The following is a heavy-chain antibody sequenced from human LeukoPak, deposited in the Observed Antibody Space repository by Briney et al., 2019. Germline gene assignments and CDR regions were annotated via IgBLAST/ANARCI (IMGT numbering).Heavy chain of an antibody. CDR2: ISYVGSNK. CDR3: ARDYFPHRGSWYPLFDY. V-gene: IGHV3-30*01. CDR1: GFTFSSYA. J-gene: IGHJ4*02. Sequence: GGSLRLSCAASGFTFSSYAMHWVRQAPGKGLEWVAVISYVGSNKYYADSVKGRFTISRDNSKNTLYLQMNSLRAEDTAVYYCARDYFPHRGSWYPLFDYWGQGTLVTVSS. D-gene: IGHD6-13*01.